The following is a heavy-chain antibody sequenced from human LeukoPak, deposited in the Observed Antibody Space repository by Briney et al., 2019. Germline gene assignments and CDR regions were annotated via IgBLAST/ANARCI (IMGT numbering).Heavy chain of an antibody. CDR3: FTGGPDY. Sequence: GGSLRLSCAASGFTFSSYTMHWVRQAPGQGLEWVGIINPRDGGISYAQRLQGRITVTMDTSTSTVYMELSSLRSEDTAVYYCFTGGPDYWGQGTLVTVSS. J-gene: IGHJ4*02. V-gene: IGHV1-46*04. CDR1: GFTFSSYT. CDR2: INPRDGGI. D-gene: IGHD2-8*02.